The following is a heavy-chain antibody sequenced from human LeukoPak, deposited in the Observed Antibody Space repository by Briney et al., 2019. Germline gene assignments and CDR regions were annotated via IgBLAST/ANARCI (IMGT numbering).Heavy chain of an antibody. Sequence: PGGSLRLSCAASGFTFSSYAMSWVRQAPGKGLEWVSAISGSGGSTYYADSVKGRFTISRDNSKNTLYLQMNSLRAEDTAVYYCAKVQIPYYYDSSGDAFDIWGQGTMVTVSS. J-gene: IGHJ3*02. D-gene: IGHD3-22*01. V-gene: IGHV3-23*01. CDR3: AKVQIPYYYDSSGDAFDI. CDR1: GFTFSSYA. CDR2: ISGSGGST.